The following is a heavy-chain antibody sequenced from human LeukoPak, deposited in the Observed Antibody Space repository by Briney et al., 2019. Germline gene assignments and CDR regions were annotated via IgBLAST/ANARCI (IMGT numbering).Heavy chain of an antibody. CDR2: ISSNSSYI. V-gene: IGHV3-21*01. D-gene: IGHD6-19*01. J-gene: IGHJ4*02. CDR1: GFTFSSYS. CDR3: ARDPSGWYYVDY. Sequence: GGSLRLSCAASGFTFSSYSMNWVRQAPGKGLEWVSSISSNSSYIYYADSVKGRFTISRDNAKNSLYLQMNSLRAEDTAVYYCARDPSGWYYVDYWGQGTLVTVSS.